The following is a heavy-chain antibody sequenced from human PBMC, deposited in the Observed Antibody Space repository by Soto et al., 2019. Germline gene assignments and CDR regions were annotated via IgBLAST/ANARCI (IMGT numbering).Heavy chain of an antibody. D-gene: IGHD3-22*01. V-gene: IGHV3-7*01. Sequence: GGSLRLSCEASAFIFSEYWMSWVRQAPGKGLEWVANIKQDGNEKYYVDSVKGRFTISRDNAKNSLYLQMNSLGAEDTAVYYCARGYYEADYWGQGT. CDR2: IKQDGNEK. J-gene: IGHJ4*02. CDR1: AFIFSEYW. CDR3: ARGYYEADY.